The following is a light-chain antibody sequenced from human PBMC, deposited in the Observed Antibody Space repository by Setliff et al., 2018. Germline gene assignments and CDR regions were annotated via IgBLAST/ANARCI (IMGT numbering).Light chain of an antibody. Sequence: QSVLTQPASVSGSPGQSITISCSGTSSDVGSYDLVSWYQQHPGKAPKLIIYGVSDRPSGVSNRFSGSKSGNTASLTISGLQTEDEADYYCNAYTSGTTYVFGTGTKVT. V-gene: IGLV2-14*03. CDR1: SSDVGSYDL. CDR3: NAYTSGTTYV. CDR2: GVS. J-gene: IGLJ1*01.